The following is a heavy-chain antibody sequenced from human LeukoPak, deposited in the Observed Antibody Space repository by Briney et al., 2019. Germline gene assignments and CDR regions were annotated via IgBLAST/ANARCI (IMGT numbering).Heavy chain of an antibody. Sequence: SETLSLTCTVSGGSISCSSYYWGWIRQPPGKGLEWIGSIYYSGSTYYNPSLKSRVTISVDTSKNQFSLKLSSVTAADTAVYYCARLDYDFWSGYSNWFDPWGQGTLVTVS. D-gene: IGHD3-3*01. CDR2: IYYSGST. J-gene: IGHJ5*02. CDR1: GGSISCSSYY. CDR3: ARLDYDFWSGYSNWFDP. V-gene: IGHV4-39*01.